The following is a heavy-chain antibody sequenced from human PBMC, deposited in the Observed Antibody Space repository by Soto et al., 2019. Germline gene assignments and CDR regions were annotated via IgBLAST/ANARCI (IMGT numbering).Heavy chain of an antibody. J-gene: IGHJ3*02. CDR2: IWYDGSNK. CDR1: GFTFSSYG. D-gene: IGHD3-22*01. CDR3: ARESGSVVVPDAFDI. V-gene: IGHV3-33*01. Sequence: PGGSLRLSCAASGFTFSSYGMHWVRQAPGKGLEWVAVIWYDGSNKYYADAVKGRFTISRDNSKNTLYLQMNSLRAEDTAVYYCARESGSVVVPDAFDIWGQGTMVTVSS.